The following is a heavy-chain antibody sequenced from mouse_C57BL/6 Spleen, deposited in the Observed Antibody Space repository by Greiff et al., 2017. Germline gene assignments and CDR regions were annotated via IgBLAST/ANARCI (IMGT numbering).Heavy chain of an antibody. CDR2: IWWDDDK. J-gene: IGHJ1*03. V-gene: IGHV8-8*01. CDR1: GFSLSTFGMG. CDR3: ARITTTVVEYWYFDV. Sequence: QVTLKESGPGILQPSQTLSLTCSFSGFSLSTFGMGVGWVRQPSGKGLEWLAHIWWDDDKYYNPALKSWLTISKDTYKNHVFLKIANVNTADTATYYCARITTTVVEYWYFDVWGTGTTVTVSS. D-gene: IGHD1-1*01.